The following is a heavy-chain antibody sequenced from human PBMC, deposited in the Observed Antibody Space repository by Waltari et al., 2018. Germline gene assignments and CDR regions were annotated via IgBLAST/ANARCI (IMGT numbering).Heavy chain of an antibody. V-gene: IGHV3-23*03. CDR1: GFTFSSYA. CDR3: AKLETGTIDY. Sequence: EVQLLESGGGLVQPGGSLRLSCAASGFTFSSYAMSWVRQAPGKGLEWVSVIYSGGSTYYADSVKGRFTISRDNSKNTLYLQMNSLRAEDTAVYYCAKLETGTIDYWGQGTLVTVSS. J-gene: IGHJ4*02. CDR2: IYSGGST. D-gene: IGHD1-1*01.